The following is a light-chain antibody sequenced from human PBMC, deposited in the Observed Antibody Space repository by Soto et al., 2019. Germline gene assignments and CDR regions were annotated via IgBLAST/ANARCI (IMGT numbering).Light chain of an antibody. CDR2: KAS. V-gene: IGKV1-5*03. CDR1: QSISSW. J-gene: IGKJ1*01. CDR3: QQYSSYSRT. Sequence: DIQMTQSPSTLSASVGDRVTITCRASQSISSWLAWYQQKPGKAPKLLIYKASSLESGVPSRFSGSESGTEFTLTISCLQPDDFATYYCQQYSSYSRTFGQGTMVEIK.